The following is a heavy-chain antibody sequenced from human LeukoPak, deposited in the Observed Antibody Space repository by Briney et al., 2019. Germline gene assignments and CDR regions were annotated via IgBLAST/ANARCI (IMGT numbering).Heavy chain of an antibody. D-gene: IGHD4-23*01. CDR1: GYSISSGYY. CDR3: ASLYGGNSWNFDY. CDR2: IYHSGST. Sequence: MPSETLSLTCAVSGYSISSGYYWGWIRQPPGKGLEWIGSIYHSGSTYYDPSLKSRITISVDTSKNHFSLKLSSVTAADTAVYYCASLYGGNSWNFDYWGQGTLVTVSS. J-gene: IGHJ4*02. V-gene: IGHV4-38-2*01.